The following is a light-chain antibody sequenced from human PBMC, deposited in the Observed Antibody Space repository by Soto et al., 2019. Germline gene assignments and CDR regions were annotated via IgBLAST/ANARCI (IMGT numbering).Light chain of an antibody. CDR1: ESVSSN. V-gene: IGKV3-15*01. J-gene: IGKJ2*01. CDR2: GAS. CDR3: QQYFNWPPYT. Sequence: EIVLTQSPATRSVSPGGRATLSCRASESVSSNVAWYQQKPGQTPRLLIYGASTRATGVPPRFSGSRSGTEFTLTISSLQSEDFAVYYCQQYFNWPPYTFGQGTKVDIK.